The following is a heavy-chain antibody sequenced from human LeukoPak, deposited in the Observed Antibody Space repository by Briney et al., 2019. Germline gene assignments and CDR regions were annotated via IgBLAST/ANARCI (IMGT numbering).Heavy chain of an antibody. J-gene: IGHJ1*01. V-gene: IGHV4-61*02. CDR1: GDSIDNPTFY. CDR3: VGIVIIEPRPEY. Sequence: PSQTLSLTCAVSGDSIDNPTFYWSWIRQPAGKGLEWIGRIYSSGSTNYNPSLQSRLTISVDSSKNQFSLKLNSVTAADTAVYYCVGIVIIEPRPEYWGQGTLVSVSS. CDR2: IYSSGST. D-gene: IGHD3-10*01.